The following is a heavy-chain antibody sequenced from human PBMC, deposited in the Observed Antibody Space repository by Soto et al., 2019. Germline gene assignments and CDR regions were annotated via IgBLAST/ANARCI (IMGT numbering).Heavy chain of an antibody. CDR1: GGSLSTGGYY. V-gene: IGHV4-31*03. CDR3: ARGLSVTLFDN. Sequence: QVQLQESGPGLVKPSQTLSLTCTVSGGSLSTGGYYWTGIRQHPGKGLEWIGYIYYSGSTYYNPSITSRVTISVDTSKNQFSLKLRSVTDADTAVYYCARGLSVTLFDNWGQGTLVTVSS. D-gene: IGHD4-17*01. J-gene: IGHJ4*02. CDR2: IYYSGST.